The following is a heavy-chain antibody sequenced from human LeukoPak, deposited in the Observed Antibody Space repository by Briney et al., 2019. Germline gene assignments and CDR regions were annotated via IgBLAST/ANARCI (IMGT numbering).Heavy chain of an antibody. V-gene: IGHV1-69*04. J-gene: IGHJ4*02. D-gene: IGHD1-26*01. CDR3: ARDNPPVGYFDY. CDR1: GYTFTGYY. CDR2: IIPILGIA. Sequence: SLKVSCKASGYTFTGYYMHWVRQAPGQGLEWMGRIIPILGIANYAQKFQGRVTITADKSTSTAYMELSSLRSEDTAVYYCARDNPPVGYFDYWGQGTLVTVSS.